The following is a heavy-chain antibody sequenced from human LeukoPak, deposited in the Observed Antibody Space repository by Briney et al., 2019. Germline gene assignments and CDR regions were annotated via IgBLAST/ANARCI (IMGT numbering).Heavy chain of an antibody. Sequence: SSVKVSCKASGGTFSSYAISWVRQAPGQGLEWMGGIIPIFGTANYAQKFQGRVTITTDGSTSTAYMGLSRLRSEDTAVYYCVRGVTVTSDCFDPWGQGTLVTVSS. CDR2: IIPIFGTA. D-gene: IGHD4-17*01. CDR3: VRGVTVTSDCFDP. V-gene: IGHV1-69*05. CDR1: GGTFSSYA. J-gene: IGHJ5*02.